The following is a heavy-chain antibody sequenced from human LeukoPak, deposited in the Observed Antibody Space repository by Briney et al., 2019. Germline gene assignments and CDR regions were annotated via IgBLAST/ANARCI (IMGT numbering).Heavy chain of an antibody. CDR1: GGSISSGSYY. D-gene: IGHD2-2*01. CDR2: IYTSGSP. V-gene: IGHV4-61*02. Sequence: SETLSLTCTVSGGSISSGSYYWSWIRQPAGKGLEWIGRIYTSGSPNYNPSLKSRVTISVYTSKNQFSLKLSSVTAADTAVYYCARAGGYCSSTSCQNWFDPWGQGTLVTVSS. CDR3: ARAGGYCSSTSCQNWFDP. J-gene: IGHJ5*02.